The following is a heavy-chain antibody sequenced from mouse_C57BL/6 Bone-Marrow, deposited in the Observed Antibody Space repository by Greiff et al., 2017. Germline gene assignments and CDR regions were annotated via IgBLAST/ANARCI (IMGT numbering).Heavy chain of an antibody. CDR2: ISSGGSYT. J-gene: IGHJ3*01. Sequence: EVKLQESGGDLVKPGGSLKLSCAASGFTFSSYGMSWVRQTPDKRLEWVATISSGGSYTYYPDSVKGRFTISRDNAKNTLYLQMSSLKSEDTAMYYCASTSYWGQGTLVTVSA. V-gene: IGHV5-6*01. CDR1: GFTFSSYG. CDR3: ASTSY.